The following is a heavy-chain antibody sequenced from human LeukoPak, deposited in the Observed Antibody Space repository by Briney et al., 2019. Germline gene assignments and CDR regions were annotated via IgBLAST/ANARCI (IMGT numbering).Heavy chain of an antibody. CDR2: ISSSSSTI. D-gene: IGHD5-12*01. CDR1: GFTFSSYS. J-gene: IGHJ3*02. CDR3: ARDSPYSGYDRFGNDAFDI. V-gene: IGHV3-48*01. Sequence: GGSLRLSCAASGFTFSSYSMNWVRQAPGKGLEWVSYISSSSSTIYYADSVKGRFTISRDNAKNSLYLQMNSLRAEDTAVYYCARDSPYSGYDRFGNDAFDIWGQGTMVTVSS.